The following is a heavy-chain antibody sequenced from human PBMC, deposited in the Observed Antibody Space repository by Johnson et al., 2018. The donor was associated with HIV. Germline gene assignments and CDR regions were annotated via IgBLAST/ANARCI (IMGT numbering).Heavy chain of an antibody. CDR2: IYSGGST. V-gene: IGHV3-53*01. J-gene: IGHJ3*01. CDR1: GFTVSSNY. CDR3: AKGIMNWDDDAFDV. Sequence: EVQLVESGGGLIQPGGSLRLSCAASGFTVSSNYMSWVRQAPGKGLEWVSVIYSGGSTYYADSVKGRFTISRDNSKNTLYLQMNSLRAEDTAVYYCAKGIMNWDDDAFDVWGLGTMVTVSS. D-gene: IGHD1-1*01.